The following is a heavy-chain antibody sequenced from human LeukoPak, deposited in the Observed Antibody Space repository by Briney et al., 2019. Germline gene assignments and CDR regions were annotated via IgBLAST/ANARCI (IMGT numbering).Heavy chain of an antibody. J-gene: IGHJ4*02. CDR1: GYTFTSYY. V-gene: IGHV1-46*01. CDR2: INPSGGST. D-gene: IGHD3-3*01. Sequence: ASVKVSCKASGYTFTSYYMHWVRQAPGQGLEWMGIINPSGGSTSYAQKFQGRVTMTRDTSTSTVCMELSSLRSEDTAVYYCARSRRNTIFGVAPEGYYFDYWGQGTLVTVSS. CDR3: ARSRRNTIFGVAPEGYYFDY.